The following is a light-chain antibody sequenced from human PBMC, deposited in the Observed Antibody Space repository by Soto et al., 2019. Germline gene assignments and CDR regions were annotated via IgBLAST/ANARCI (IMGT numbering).Light chain of an antibody. CDR2: DTS. J-gene: IGKJ4*01. Sequence: EIVLTQSPGILSMSPGERAYLSCGSSQSISSSFLAWYQKKPGQTPRLLIYDTSTRATGVPTRFSGSRSGAEFTLTINRLQSEDFAVYDCQPYNNWPLPVGGGTQGEIK. CDR1: QSISSS. V-gene: IGKV3-15*01. CDR3: QPYNNWPLP.